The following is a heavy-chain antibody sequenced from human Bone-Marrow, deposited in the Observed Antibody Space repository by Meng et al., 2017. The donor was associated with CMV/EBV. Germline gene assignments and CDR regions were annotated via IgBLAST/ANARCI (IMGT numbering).Heavy chain of an antibody. CDR1: GFTFSSYG. CDR3: AKEDITIFGVAPIDY. Sequence: GGSLRLSCAASGFTFSSYGMHWVRQAPGKGLEWVSGISWNSGSIGYADSVKGRFTISRDNSKNTLYLQMNSLRADDTAVNYCAKEDITIFGVAPIDYWGQGTLVTVSS. CDR2: ISWNSGSI. D-gene: IGHD3-3*01. J-gene: IGHJ4*02. V-gene: IGHV3-9*01.